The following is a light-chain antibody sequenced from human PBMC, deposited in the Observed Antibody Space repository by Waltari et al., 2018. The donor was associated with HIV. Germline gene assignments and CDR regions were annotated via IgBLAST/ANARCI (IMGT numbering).Light chain of an antibody. CDR1: SLPKTY. Sequence: SYALTQPPSVSLSPGQTARITCSGDSLPKTYGYWYQQKPGQAPVLVIYKDSERPSGIPERLSGSSSGTTVTLTISGVQSEDEADYYCQSVDSSGTYVVFGGGTKLTVL. V-gene: IGLV3-25*03. CDR2: KDS. J-gene: IGLJ2*01. CDR3: QSVDSSGTYVV.